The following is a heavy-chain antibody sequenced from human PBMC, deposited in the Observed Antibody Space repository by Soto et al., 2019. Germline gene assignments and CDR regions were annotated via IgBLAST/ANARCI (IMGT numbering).Heavy chain of an antibody. Sequence: GASVKVSCKASGGTFSSYAISWVRQAPGQGLEWMGGIIPIFGTANYAQKFQGRVTITADESTSTAYMELSSLRSEDTAVYYCARSPLEKNMATIYDYWGQGTLVTVSS. CDR3: ARSPLEKNMATIYDY. CDR1: GGTFSSYA. CDR2: IIPIFGTA. J-gene: IGHJ4*02. V-gene: IGHV1-69*13. D-gene: IGHD5-12*01.